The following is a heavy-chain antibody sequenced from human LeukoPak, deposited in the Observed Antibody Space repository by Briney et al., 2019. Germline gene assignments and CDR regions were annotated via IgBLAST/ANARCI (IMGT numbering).Heavy chain of an antibody. CDR1: GFTFSSYS. V-gene: IGHV3-48*01. Sequence: GGSLRLSCAASGFTFSSYSMNWVRQAPGKGLEWVSYISSSSSTIYYADSVKGRFTISRDNSKNTLYLQMNSLRAEDTAVYYCAKEQQWLAYFDYWGQGALVTVSS. CDR2: ISSSSSTI. D-gene: IGHD6-19*01. CDR3: AKEQQWLAYFDY. J-gene: IGHJ4*02.